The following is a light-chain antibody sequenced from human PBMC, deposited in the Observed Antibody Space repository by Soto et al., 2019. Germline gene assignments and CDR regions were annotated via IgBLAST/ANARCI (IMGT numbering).Light chain of an antibody. J-gene: IGKJ4*01. CDR2: GAS. CDR3: QQYGGSPT. V-gene: IGKV3-20*01. CDR1: QSVSSSY. Sequence: EIVLTQSPGTLSLSPGERATLSCRASQSVSSSYLAWYQQKPGQAPRLLIYGASTRATVIPDRFSGSGSGTHFTFTIIRLEPEDFAVYYCQQYGGSPTFGGGTKVEIK.